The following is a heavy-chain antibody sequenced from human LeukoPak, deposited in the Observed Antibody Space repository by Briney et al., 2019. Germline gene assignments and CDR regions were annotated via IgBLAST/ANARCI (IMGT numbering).Heavy chain of an antibody. CDR1: GFIFSGSA. Sequence: GGSLRLSCAASGFIFSGSAMNWVRQAPGKGLEWVAGISYNSGSSGYADSVKGRFTISRDNAKNSLYLQMNSLRVEDTALYYCAKRGSIYYGSGGPFDYWGQGTLVSVSS. V-gene: IGHV3-9*01. CDR2: ISYNSGSS. J-gene: IGHJ4*02. D-gene: IGHD3-10*01. CDR3: AKRGSIYYGSGGPFDY.